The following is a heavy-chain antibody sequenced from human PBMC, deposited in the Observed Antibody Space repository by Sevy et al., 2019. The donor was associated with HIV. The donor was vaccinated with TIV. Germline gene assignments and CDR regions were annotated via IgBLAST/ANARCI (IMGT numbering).Heavy chain of an antibody. CDR2: IYPGDSDT. V-gene: IGHV5-51*01. J-gene: IGHJ4*02. CDR3: ARYPNVVVPAAEYYFDY. CDR1: GYTFSNYW. Sequence: GESLKISCKGSGYTFSNYWIGWVRQMPGKGLEWIGVIYPGDSDTRYSPSFQDQVNISADKSSSTAYLQWRSLKTSDTAIYYCARYPNVVVPAAEYYFDYWGQGTLVTVSS. D-gene: IGHD2-2*01.